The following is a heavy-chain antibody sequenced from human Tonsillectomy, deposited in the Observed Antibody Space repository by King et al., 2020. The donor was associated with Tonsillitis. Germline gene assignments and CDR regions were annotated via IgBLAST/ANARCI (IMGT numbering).Heavy chain of an antibody. CDR2: ISFHGGNK. D-gene: IGHD2-15*01. Sequence: VQLVESGRGVVQPGRSLRLSCAASGFTFSNYDMHWVRQAPGKGLEWVALISFHGGNKYYEDSVKGRFTISRDNSKNTLYLQMNSLRAEDTAVYYCARNLGGIQSNWFDPWGQGTLVTVSS. CDR1: GFTFSNYD. CDR3: ARNLGGIQSNWFDP. V-gene: IGHV3-30*03. J-gene: IGHJ5*02.